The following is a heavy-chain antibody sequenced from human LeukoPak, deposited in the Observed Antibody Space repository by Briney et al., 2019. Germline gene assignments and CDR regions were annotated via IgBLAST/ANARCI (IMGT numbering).Heavy chain of an antibody. CDR1: GFTFSSYA. Sequence: RTGGSLRLSCAASGFTFSSYAMHWVRQAPGKGLEWVAVISYDGSNKYYADSVKGRFTISRDNSKNTLYLQMNSLRAEDTAVYYCASSRGSYSLKDSFDYWGQGTLVTVSS. D-gene: IGHD1-26*01. CDR2: ISYDGSNK. V-gene: IGHV3-30-3*01. CDR3: ASSRGSYSLKDSFDY. J-gene: IGHJ4*02.